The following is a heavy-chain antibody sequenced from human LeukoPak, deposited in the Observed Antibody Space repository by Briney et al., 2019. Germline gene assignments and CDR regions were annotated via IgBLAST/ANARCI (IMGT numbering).Heavy chain of an antibody. CDR2: ISGSGGST. CDR3: AKTGRGYYDSSGYYYDY. Sequence: GGSLRLSCAASGFTFSSYAMSWVRQAPGKGLEWVSAISGSGGSTYYADSVKGRFTISRDNSKNTLYLQMNSLRAEDTAVYYCAKTGRGYYDSSGYYYDYWGQGTLVTVSS. D-gene: IGHD3-22*01. V-gene: IGHV3-23*01. J-gene: IGHJ4*02. CDR1: GFTFSSYA.